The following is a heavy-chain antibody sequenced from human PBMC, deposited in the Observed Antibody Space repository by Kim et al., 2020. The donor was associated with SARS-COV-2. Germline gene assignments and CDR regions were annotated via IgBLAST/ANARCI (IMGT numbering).Heavy chain of an antibody. CDR1: GDSVSSNSAA. J-gene: IGHJ5*02. CDR3: ASSYGDYVNWFDP. CDR2: TYYRSKWYN. V-gene: IGHV6-1*01. Sequence: SQTLSLTCAISGDSVSSNSAAWNWIRQSQSRGIEWLGRTYYRSKWYNDYAVSEKRRITINPDTSKNEFYLQLNSVTPEDTAVYYCASSYGDYVNWFDPWG. D-gene: IGHD4-17*01.